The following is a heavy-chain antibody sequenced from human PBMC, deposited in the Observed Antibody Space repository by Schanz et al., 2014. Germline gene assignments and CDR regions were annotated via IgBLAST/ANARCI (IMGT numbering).Heavy chain of an antibody. D-gene: IGHD2-2*02. Sequence: QVQLVQSEAEVKKPGSSVKVSCKASGGTFSSYTISWVRQAPGQGLEWMGRIIPILGIANYAQNFQGRVTITPDKSTSTAYMELTSLRSEDTAVYYCAVTYCSSTSCYTGYYYMDVWGKGTTVTVSS. CDR3: AVTYCSSTSCYTGYYYMDV. CDR1: GGTFSSYT. J-gene: IGHJ6*03. CDR2: IIPILGIA. V-gene: IGHV1-69*02.